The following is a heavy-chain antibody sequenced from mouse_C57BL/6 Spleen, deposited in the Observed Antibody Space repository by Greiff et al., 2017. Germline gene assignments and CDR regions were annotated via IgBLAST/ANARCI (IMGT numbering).Heavy chain of an antibody. CDR3: TRGVYCDYDEDAMDY. CDR1: GYAFSSSW. V-gene: IGHV1-82*01. J-gene: IGHJ4*01. D-gene: IGHD2-4*01. CDR2: IYPGDGDT. Sequence: QVQLQQSGPELVKPGASVKISCKASGYAFSSSWMNWVKQRPGKGLEWIGRIYPGDGDTNYNGKFKGKATLTADKSSSTAYMQLSRRTCEYSAVYFCTRGVYCDYDEDAMDYWGQGTSVTVSS.